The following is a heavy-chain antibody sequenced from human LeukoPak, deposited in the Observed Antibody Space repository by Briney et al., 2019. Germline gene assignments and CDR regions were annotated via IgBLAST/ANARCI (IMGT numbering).Heavy chain of an antibody. D-gene: IGHD3-10*01. V-gene: IGHV5-10-1*01. CDR3: ARRLTMVRGVITDTFDY. Sequence: GESLKISCKGSGYSFTSYWISWVRPMPGKGLEWMGRIDPSDSYTNYSPSFQGHVTISADKSISTAYLQWSSLKASDTAMYYCARRLTMVRGVITDTFDYWGQGTLVTVSS. CDR1: GYSFTSYW. J-gene: IGHJ4*02. CDR2: IDPSDSYT.